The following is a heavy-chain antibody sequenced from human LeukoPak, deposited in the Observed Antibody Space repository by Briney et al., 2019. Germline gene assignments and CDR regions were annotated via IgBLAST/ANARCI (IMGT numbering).Heavy chain of an antibody. CDR3: AKDRSWGSGSWPARFDY. J-gene: IGHJ4*02. Sequence: GGSLRLACAASGFTFDDYAMHWVRQAPGEGLEWVSGISWNRGSIGYAVSVKGRFTISRDNAKNSLYLQTNSLRAEDTALYYCAKDRSWGSGSWPARFDYWGQGTLVTVSS. D-gene: IGHD6-13*01. CDR2: ISWNRGSI. V-gene: IGHV3-9*01. CDR1: GFTFDDYA.